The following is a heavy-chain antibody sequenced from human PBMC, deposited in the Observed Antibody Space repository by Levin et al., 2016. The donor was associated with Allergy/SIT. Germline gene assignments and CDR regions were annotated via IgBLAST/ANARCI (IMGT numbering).Heavy chain of an antibody. D-gene: IGHD2-2*01. CDR1: GGSISSTSYY. V-gene: IGHV4-39*01. Sequence: SETLSLTCTVSGGSISSTSYYWGWIRQPPGKGLEWIGTINYSGSTYYSPSLKSRVTMSVDTSKNQFSLKLNSVTAADTGVYFCARAPRGRGPVVVPAAHFDYWGHGALVTVSS. CDR2: INYSGST. CDR3: ARAPRGRGPVVVPAAHFDY. J-gene: IGHJ4*01.